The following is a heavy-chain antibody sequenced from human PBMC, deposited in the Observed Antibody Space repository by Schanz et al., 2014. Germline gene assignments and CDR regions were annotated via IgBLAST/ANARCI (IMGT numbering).Heavy chain of an antibody. CDR1: GFTLSSYA. V-gene: IGHV3-30-3*01. CDR2: ISYDGRNK. D-gene: IGHD2-21*01. Sequence: QVQLVESGGGVVQPGRSLRLSCAAYGFTLSSYAMHWVRQAPGKGLEWVAVISYDGRNKYYADSVKGRFTISRDNSKNTLYLQMNSLIAEDTAVYYFARGLGGYDGGGGSFDPWGQGTLVTVSS. J-gene: IGHJ5*02. CDR3: ARGLGGYDGGGGSFDP.